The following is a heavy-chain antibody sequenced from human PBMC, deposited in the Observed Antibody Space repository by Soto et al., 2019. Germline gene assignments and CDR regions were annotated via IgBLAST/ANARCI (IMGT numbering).Heavy chain of an antibody. J-gene: IGHJ3*02. CDR1: GGSVSSGSYY. CDR2: IYYSGST. Sequence: SETLSLTCTVSGGSVSSGSYYWSWIRQPPGKGLEWIGYIYYSGSTNYNPSLKSRVTISVDTSKNQFSLKLSSVTAADTAMYYCARQSHSGWYLKIAFDIWGQGTMVTVSS. CDR3: ARQSHSGWYLKIAFDI. V-gene: IGHV4-61*01. D-gene: IGHD6-19*01.